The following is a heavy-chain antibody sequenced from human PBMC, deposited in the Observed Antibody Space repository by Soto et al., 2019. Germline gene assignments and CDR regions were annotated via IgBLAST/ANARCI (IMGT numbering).Heavy chain of an antibody. Sequence: GGSLRLSCAASGFTVSSNYMSWVRQAPGKGLEWVSVIYSGGSTYYADSVKGRFTISRDNSKNTLYLQVNSLRAEDTAVYYCASQIQYNWNQYYFDYWGQGTLVTVSS. V-gene: IGHV3-53*01. CDR1: GFTVSSNY. CDR3: ASQIQYNWNQYYFDY. D-gene: IGHD1-20*01. CDR2: IYSGGST. J-gene: IGHJ4*02.